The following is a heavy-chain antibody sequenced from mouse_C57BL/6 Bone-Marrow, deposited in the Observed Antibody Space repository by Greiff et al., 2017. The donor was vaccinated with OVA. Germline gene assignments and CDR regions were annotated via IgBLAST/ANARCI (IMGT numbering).Heavy chain of an antibody. Sequence: DVHLVESGGGLVQPGGSLSLSCAASGFTFTDYYMSWVRQPPGKALEWLGFIRNKANGYTTEYSASVQGRFTISRDNSQSILYLQLNALRAEDSATYYCARATTKWYFDVWGTGTTVTGSS. V-gene: IGHV7-3*01. J-gene: IGHJ1*03. CDR2: IRNKANGYTT. D-gene: IGHD1-1*01. CDR1: GFTFTDYY. CDR3: ARATTKWYFDV.